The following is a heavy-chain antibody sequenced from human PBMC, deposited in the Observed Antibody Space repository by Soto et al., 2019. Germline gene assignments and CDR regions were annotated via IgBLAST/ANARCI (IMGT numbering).Heavy chain of an antibody. CDR1: GGSISSYY. V-gene: IGHV4-59*01. D-gene: IGHD5-18*01. CDR3: ARSVDTAMVPLDY. Sequence: PSETLSLTCTVSGGSISSYYWSWIRQPPGKGLEWIGYIYYSGSTNYNPSLKSRVTISVDTSKNQFSLKLSSVTAADTAVYYCARSVDTAMVPLDYWGQGTLVTVSS. J-gene: IGHJ4*02. CDR2: IYYSGST.